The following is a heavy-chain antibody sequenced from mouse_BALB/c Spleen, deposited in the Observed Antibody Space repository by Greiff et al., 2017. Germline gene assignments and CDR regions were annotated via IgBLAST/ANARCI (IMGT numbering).Heavy chain of an antibody. D-gene: IGHD2-4*01. CDR2: ISYSGST. V-gene: IGHV3-2*02. Sequence: EVKLQESGPGLVKPSQSLSLTCTVTGYSITSDYAWNWIRQFPGNKLEWMGYISYSGSTSYNPSLKSRISITRDTSKNQFFLQLNSVTTEDTATYYCAREGTMITFAYWGQGTLVTVSA. CDR3: AREGTMITFAY. CDR1: GYSITSDYA. J-gene: IGHJ3*01.